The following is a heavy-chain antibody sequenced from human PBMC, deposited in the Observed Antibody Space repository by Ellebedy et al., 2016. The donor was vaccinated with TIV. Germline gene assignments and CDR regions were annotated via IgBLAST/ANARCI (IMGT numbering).Heavy chain of an antibody. V-gene: IGHV3-73*01. CDR3: TRLSPRYCSGGSCYTRFGDY. D-gene: IGHD2-15*01. J-gene: IGHJ4*02. CDR1: GFTFSGPA. CDR2: IRSNTNNYAT. Sequence: PGGSLRLSCAASGFTFSGPAMHWVRQASGKGLAWVGRIRSNTNNYATAYDASVKGRFTISRDDSKNTAYLQMNSLKTEDTAVYYCTRLSPRYCSGGSCYTRFGDYWGQGTLVTVSS.